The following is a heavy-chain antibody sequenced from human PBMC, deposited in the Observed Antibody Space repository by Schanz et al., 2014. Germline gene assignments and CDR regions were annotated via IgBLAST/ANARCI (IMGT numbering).Heavy chain of an antibody. CDR1: GYTFPSYG. D-gene: IGHD3-10*01. J-gene: IGHJ5*02. Sequence: QVQLVQSGAEVKKPGASVKVSCKASGYTFPSYGISWVRQAPGQGLEWMGRIIPMNGIANYAQKFRGRVTITADKSTSTAYMELSSLRSEDTAVYYCARETMIRGVIISRFDPWGQGTLVTVSS. CDR2: IIPMNGIA. CDR3: ARETMIRGVIISRFDP. V-gene: IGHV1-69*09.